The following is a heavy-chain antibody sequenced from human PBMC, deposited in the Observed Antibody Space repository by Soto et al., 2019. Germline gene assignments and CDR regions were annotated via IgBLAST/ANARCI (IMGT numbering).Heavy chain of an antibody. V-gene: IGHV3-30*18. CDR2: ISFDGTNK. Sequence: QVQLVESGGGVVQPGRSLGLSCAASGFTFSSYGMHWVRQAPGKGLEWVAVISFDGTNKYSADSVRGRFTISRDNSKNTLYLQMNSLRDEDTAVYYCAKDVGVGELWVHLFDLWGQGTLVTVAS. J-gene: IGHJ5*02. CDR3: AKDVGVGELWVHLFDL. CDR1: GFTFSSYG. D-gene: IGHD3-10*01.